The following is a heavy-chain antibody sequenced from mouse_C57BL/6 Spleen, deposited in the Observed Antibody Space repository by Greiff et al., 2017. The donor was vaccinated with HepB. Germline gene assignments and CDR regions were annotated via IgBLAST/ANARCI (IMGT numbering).Heavy chain of an antibody. J-gene: IGHJ4*01. Sequence: VKLMESGAELARPGASVKMSCKASGYTFTSYTMHWVKQRPGQGLEWIGYINPSSGYTKYNQKFKDKATLTADKSSSTAYMQLSSLTSEDSAVYYCARSVTTYAMDYWGQGTSVTVSS. CDR1: GYTFTSYT. CDR3: ARSVTTYAMDY. CDR2: INPSSGYT. D-gene: IGHD2-3*01. V-gene: IGHV1-4*01.